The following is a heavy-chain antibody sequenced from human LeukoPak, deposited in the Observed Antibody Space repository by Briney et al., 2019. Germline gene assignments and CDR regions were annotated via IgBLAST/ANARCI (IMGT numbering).Heavy chain of an antibody. CDR3: ARTCSGGSCYSYFDY. Sequence: ASVKVSCKASGYTFTSYYMHWVRQAPGQGLEWMGIINPSGDTTSYAQKFQGRVTMTRDTSTSTVYMELSSLRSEDTAVYHCARTCSGGSCYSYFDYWGQGTLVTVSS. J-gene: IGHJ4*02. CDR2: INPSGDTT. D-gene: IGHD2-15*01. V-gene: IGHV1-46*01. CDR1: GYTFTSYY.